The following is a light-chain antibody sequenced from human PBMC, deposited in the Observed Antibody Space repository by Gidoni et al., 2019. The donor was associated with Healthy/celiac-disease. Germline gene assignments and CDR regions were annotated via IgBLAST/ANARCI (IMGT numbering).Light chain of an antibody. Sequence: QSVLTQPPPASGTPGQRVTISCSGSSSNIGSNTVNWYQQPPGTAPKLLIYSNNQRPSGVPDRFSGSKSGTSASLAISGLQSEDEADYYCAAWDDSLNGPGYVFGTGTKVTVL. CDR3: AAWDDSLNGPGYV. CDR1: SSNIGSNT. CDR2: SNN. J-gene: IGLJ1*01. V-gene: IGLV1-44*01.